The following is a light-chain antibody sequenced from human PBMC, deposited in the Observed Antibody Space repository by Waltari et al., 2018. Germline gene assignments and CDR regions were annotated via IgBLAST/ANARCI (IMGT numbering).Light chain of an antibody. CDR2: CAS. J-gene: IGKJ3*01. Sequence: SFLYSSNNKNYLAWYQQKPGQPPKLLIYCASTRESGVPDRFSGSGSGTDFTLTISSLQAEDVAVYYCQQYYSTLFTFGPGTKVDIK. CDR1: SFLYSSNNKNY. V-gene: IGKV4-1*01. CDR3: QQYYSTLFT.